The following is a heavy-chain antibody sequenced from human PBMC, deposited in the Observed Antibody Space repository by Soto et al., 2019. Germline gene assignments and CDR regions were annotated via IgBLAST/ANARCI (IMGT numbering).Heavy chain of an antibody. CDR3: ARHVIISVAGYCYGLDV. V-gene: IGHV4-39*01. CDR1: GGSISSSSYY. CDR2: IYYSGST. J-gene: IGHJ6*02. D-gene: IGHD6-19*01. Sequence: PSETLSLTCTVSGGSISSSSYYWGWIRQPAGKGLEWIGSIYYSGSTYYHPSTKSRVTISVDTSKNQFSLKLSSVTAADTAVYYCARHVIISVAGYCYGLDVSGQGTSVTAS.